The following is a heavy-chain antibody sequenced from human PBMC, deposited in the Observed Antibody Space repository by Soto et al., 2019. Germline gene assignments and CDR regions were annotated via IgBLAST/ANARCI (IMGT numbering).Heavy chain of an antibody. Sequence: GGSLRLSWAPSAFTFSSYAMSWARQAPGKGLGWVPCMSDSGSNTSYAGSVKGRFTISRDNSKNTVYRHMNSLRVEDTAVYYCAKPGYLEQWLIRVYFDYWGQGAMVTVSS. D-gene: IGHD6-19*01. V-gene: IGHV3-23*01. J-gene: IGHJ4*02. CDR1: AFTFSSYA. CDR2: MSDSGSNT. CDR3: AKPGYLEQWLIRVYFDY.